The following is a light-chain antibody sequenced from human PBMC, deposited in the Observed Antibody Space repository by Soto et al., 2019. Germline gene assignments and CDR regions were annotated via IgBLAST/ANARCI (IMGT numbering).Light chain of an antibody. J-gene: IGLJ2*01. Sequence: QSALTQPRSVSGSPGQSVTISCTGTSSDVGGYNYVSWYQQHPGKAPKLMIYDVSKRPSGVPDRFSGSKSGNTASLTITGLLAEDVADYYCSSYAGSYTVVFGGGTKLTVL. CDR2: DVS. CDR1: SSDVGGYNY. CDR3: SSYAGSYTVV. V-gene: IGLV2-11*01.